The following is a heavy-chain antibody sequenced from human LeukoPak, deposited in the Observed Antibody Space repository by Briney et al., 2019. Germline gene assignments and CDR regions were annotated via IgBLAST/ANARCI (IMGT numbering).Heavy chain of an antibody. D-gene: IGHD3-3*01. J-gene: IGHJ3*02. V-gene: IGHV3-23*01. CDR1: GFTFSIYA. CDR2: ISGSGGST. CDR3: AKDSEVLRFLEWLDDAFDI. Sequence: QPGGSLRLSCAASGFTFSIYAMNWVRQAPGEGPEWVSSISGSGGSTYYADSVKGRFTISRDNSKNTLYLQMNSLRAEDTAVYYCAKDSEVLRFLEWLDDAFDIWGQGTMVTVSS.